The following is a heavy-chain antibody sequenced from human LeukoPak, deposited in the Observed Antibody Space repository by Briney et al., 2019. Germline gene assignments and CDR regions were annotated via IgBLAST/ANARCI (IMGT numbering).Heavy chain of an antibody. Sequence: GGSLRLSCAASGFTFSSYSMNWVRQAPGKGLEWVSSISSSSSYIYYADSVKGRFTISRDNAKDSLFLQMNSMRAEDTAVYYCARDQKIYCTNGICRADYFDNWGQGTLVTVSS. V-gene: IGHV3-21*01. D-gene: IGHD2-8*01. CDR1: GFTFSSYS. CDR3: ARDQKIYCTNGICRADYFDN. J-gene: IGHJ4*02. CDR2: ISSSSSYI.